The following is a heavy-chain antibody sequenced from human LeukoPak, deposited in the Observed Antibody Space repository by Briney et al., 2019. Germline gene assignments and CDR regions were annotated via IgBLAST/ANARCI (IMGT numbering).Heavy chain of an antibody. V-gene: IGHV1-2*02. Sequence: ASVQVSCKASGYTFNRYYMHWVRQAPGHGLEWMGWLNPNSGGTNYAQKFQGRVTMTRDTSISTAYMELSRLRSDDTAVYYCARDTEMATINDYWGQGTLVTVSS. J-gene: IGHJ4*02. D-gene: IGHD5-24*01. CDR3: ARDTEMATINDY. CDR1: GYTFNRYY. CDR2: LNPNSGGT.